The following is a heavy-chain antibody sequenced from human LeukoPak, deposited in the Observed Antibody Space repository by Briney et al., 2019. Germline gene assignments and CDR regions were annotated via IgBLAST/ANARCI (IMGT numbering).Heavy chain of an antibody. D-gene: IGHD6-19*01. J-gene: IGHJ4*02. CDR2: IYGGGST. V-gene: IGHV3-53*01. CDR3: GRSRGAGPGAHFDV. Sequence: PGGSLRLSCAPSGLTVSGNYMSWVRQAPGRGLEWVSSIYGGGSTYYANSVKGRFTISRDNSKNTLYLQMNSLRAEDTAVYYCGRSRGAGPGAHFDVWGQGTLVTVSS. CDR1: GLTVSGNY.